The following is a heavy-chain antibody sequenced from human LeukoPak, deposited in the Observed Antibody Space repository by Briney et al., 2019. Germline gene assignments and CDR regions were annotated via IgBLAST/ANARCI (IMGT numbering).Heavy chain of an antibody. CDR1: GFMFSDYG. CDR3: ARDDKPTGYIYDY. J-gene: IGHJ4*02. D-gene: IGHD3-9*01. Sequence: GGSLRFSCVASGFMFSDYGMHWVRQAPGKGLEWVAVIWHDGSEKYYGDSVKGRFTISRDDSKNTLHLQMNSLRAEDTGVYYCARDDKPTGYIYDYWGQGTLVTVSS. CDR2: IWHDGSEK. V-gene: IGHV3-33*01.